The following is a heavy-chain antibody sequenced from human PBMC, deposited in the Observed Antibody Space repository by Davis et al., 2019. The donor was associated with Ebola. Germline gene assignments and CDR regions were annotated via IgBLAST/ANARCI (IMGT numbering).Heavy chain of an antibody. D-gene: IGHD6-25*01. V-gene: IGHV1-58*01. J-gene: IGHJ6*02. CDR2: IVVGSGNT. Sequence: SVKVSCKASGFTFTSSAVQWVRQARGQRLEWIGWIVVGSGNTNYAQKFQERVTITRDMSTSTAYMELSSLRSEDTAVYYCAAGTAYSSGSMDVWGQGTTVTVSS. CDR3: AAGTAYSSGSMDV. CDR1: GFTFTSSA.